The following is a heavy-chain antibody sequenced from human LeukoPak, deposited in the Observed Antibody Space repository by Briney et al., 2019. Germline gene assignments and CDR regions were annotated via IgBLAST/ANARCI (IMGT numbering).Heavy chain of an antibody. CDR3: ARVLGYTLGAFDY. J-gene: IGHJ4*02. V-gene: IGHV1-69*13. Sequence: SVKVSCKASGGTFGSYAISWVRQAPGQGLEWMGGIIPIFGTANYAQKFQGRVTITADESTSTAYMELSSLRSEDTAVYYCARVLGYTLGAFDYWGQGTLVTVSS. D-gene: IGHD5-18*01. CDR2: IIPIFGTA. CDR1: GGTFGSYA.